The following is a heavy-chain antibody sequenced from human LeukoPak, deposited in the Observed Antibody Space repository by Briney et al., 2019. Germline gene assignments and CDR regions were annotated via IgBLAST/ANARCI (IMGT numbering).Heavy chain of an antibody. CDR1: GFTFSTYT. J-gene: IGHJ6*02. CDR2: ISSSGSTI. V-gene: IGHV3-48*04. Sequence: GGSLRLSCAVSGFTFSTYTIHWVRQAPGKGLEWVSYISSSGSTIYYADSVKGRFTISRDNAKNSLYLQMNSLRAEDTAVYYCELRALRFLEWSPLMDVWGQGTTVTVSS. D-gene: IGHD3-3*01. CDR3: ELRALRFLEWSPLMDV.